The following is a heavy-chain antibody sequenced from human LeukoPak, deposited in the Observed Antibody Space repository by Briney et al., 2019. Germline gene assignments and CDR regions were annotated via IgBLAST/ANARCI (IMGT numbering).Heavy chain of an antibody. CDR1: GGSISSGGYS. CDR2: IYHSGST. D-gene: IGHD6-13*01. J-gene: IGHJ4*02. CDR3: ARASSWYYFDY. V-gene: IGHV4-30-2*01. Sequence: SQTLSLTSAVSGGSISSGGYSWSWIRQPPGKGLEWIGYIYHSGSTYYNPSLKSRVTISVDRSKNQFSLKLSSVTAADTAVYYCARASSWYYFDYWGQGTLVTVSS.